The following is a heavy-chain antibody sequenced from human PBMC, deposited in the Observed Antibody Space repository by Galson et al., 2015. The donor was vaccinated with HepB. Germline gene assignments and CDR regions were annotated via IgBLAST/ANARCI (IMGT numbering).Heavy chain of an antibody. D-gene: IGHD6-13*01. J-gene: IGHJ4*02. CDR3: AKFAWSHQLVPGFDH. V-gene: IGHV3-23*01. CDR1: GFSSSNYV. Sequence: SLRLSCAASGFSSSNYVISWVRQAPGKGLEWVSVISGSGGSTYYADSVKGRFSISSNNSKHKLYLQMNSLRAEDTAVYYCAKFAWSHQLVPGFDHWGQGSLVTVSS. CDR2: ISGSGGST.